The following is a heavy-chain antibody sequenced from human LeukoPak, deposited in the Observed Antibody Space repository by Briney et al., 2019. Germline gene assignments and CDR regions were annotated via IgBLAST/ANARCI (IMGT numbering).Heavy chain of an antibody. J-gene: IGHJ4*02. CDR1: GFTSSSYG. V-gene: IGHV3-33*01. CDR2: IWYDGSNK. CDR3: ARGNHIVVVPAATPSFGY. D-gene: IGHD2-2*01. Sequence: GRSLRLSCAASGFTSSSYGMHWVRQAPGKGLEWVAVIWYDGSNKYYADSVKGRFTISRDNSKNTLYLQMDSLRAEDTAVYYCARGNHIVVVPAATPSFGYWGQGTLVTVSS.